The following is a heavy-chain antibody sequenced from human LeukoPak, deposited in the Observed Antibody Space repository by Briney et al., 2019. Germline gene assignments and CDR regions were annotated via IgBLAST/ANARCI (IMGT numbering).Heavy chain of an antibody. CDR1: GFFVSDNY. Sequence: GGSLRLSCAVSGFFVSDNYVSWVRQAPGKGLEWVSVYYSGGSTYYADSVKGRFTMSRDNFKNTLYLQMNSLRADDTAVYFCASGGVRPHFDYWGQGTLVTVSS. CDR2: YYSGGST. V-gene: IGHV3-53*01. D-gene: IGHD2-8*02. J-gene: IGHJ4*02. CDR3: ASGGVRPHFDY.